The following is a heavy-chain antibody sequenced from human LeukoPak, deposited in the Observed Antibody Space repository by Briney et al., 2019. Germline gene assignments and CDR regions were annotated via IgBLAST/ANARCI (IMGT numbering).Heavy chain of an antibody. CDR2: IYSGGST. V-gene: IGHV3-53*01. CDR1: GFTVSSNY. J-gene: IGHJ3*02. Sequence: GGSLRLSCAASGFTVSSNYMSWVRQAPGKGLEWVSVIYSGGSTYYADSVKGRFTISRDNSKNTLYLQMNSLRAEDTAVYYCAGGFQSSGYGFDIWGQGTMVTVSS. CDR3: AGGFQSSGYGFDI. D-gene: IGHD6-19*01.